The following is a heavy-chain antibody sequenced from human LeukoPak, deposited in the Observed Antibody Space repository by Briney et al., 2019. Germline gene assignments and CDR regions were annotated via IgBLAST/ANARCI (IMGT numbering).Heavy chain of an antibody. CDR2: INTNTGNP. CDR3: ARVSNYYDSSGYRYYGMDV. Sequence: GASVKVSCKASGYTFTSYAMNWVRQAPGRGLEWMGWINTNTGNPTYAQGFTGRFVFSLDTSVSTAYLQISSLKAEDTAVYYCARVSNYYDSSGYRYYGMDVWGQGTTVTVSS. J-gene: IGHJ6*02. CDR1: GYTFTSYA. D-gene: IGHD3-22*01. V-gene: IGHV7-4-1*02.